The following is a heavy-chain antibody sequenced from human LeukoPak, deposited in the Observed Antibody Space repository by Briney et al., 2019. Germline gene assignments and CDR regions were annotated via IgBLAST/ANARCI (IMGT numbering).Heavy chain of an antibody. Sequence: GASVKVSCKVSGYTLTELSMHWVRQAPGKGLEWMGGFDPEDGETIYAQKFQGRVTMTEDTSTDTAYVELSSLRSEDTAVYYCATLKGGGYCSSTSCYGWFDPWDQGTLVTVSS. CDR3: ATLKGGGYCSSTSCYGWFDP. J-gene: IGHJ5*02. CDR2: FDPEDGET. V-gene: IGHV1-24*01. D-gene: IGHD2-2*01. CDR1: GYTLTELS.